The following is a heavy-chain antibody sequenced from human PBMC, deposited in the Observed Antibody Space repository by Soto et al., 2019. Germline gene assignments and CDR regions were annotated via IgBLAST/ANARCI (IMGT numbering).Heavy chain of an antibody. V-gene: IGHV3-48*01. Sequence: GGSLRLSCAASGFTFSSYSMNWVRQAPGKGLEWVSYISSSSSTIYYADSVKGRFTISRDNAKNSLYLQMNSLRAEDTAVYYCARGGGYSYGFREYYFDYWGQGTLVTVSS. CDR2: ISSSSSTI. CDR3: ARGGGYSYGFREYYFDY. J-gene: IGHJ4*02. CDR1: GFTFSSYS. D-gene: IGHD5-18*01.